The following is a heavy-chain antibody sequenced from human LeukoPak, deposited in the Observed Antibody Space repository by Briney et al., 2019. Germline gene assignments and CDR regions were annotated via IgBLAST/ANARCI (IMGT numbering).Heavy chain of an antibody. CDR3: ARRYCSGGSCPGHWFDP. CDR2: IYYNGST. CDR1: GGSISSHY. J-gene: IGHJ5*02. D-gene: IGHD2-15*01. Sequence: PSETLSLTCTVSGGSISSHYWSWIRQPPGKGLEWIGYIYYNGSTNYNPSLKSRVTISVDTSRNHFSLKVTSVTAADTAMYYCARRYCSGGSCPGHWFDPWGQGTLVTVSS. V-gene: IGHV4-59*08.